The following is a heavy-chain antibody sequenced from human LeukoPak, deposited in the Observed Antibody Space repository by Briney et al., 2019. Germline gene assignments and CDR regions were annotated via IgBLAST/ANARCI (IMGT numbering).Heavy chain of an antibody. CDR3: AGSLGYSYGSYH. CDR1: GFIFKNYG. CDR2: ITGSGTT. Sequence: GGSLRLSCAASGFIFKNYGMSWVRQAPGKGLEWVSFITGSGTTYYADFVKGRFTISRDNAKNTLYLQMNSLRAEDAAMYFCAGSLGYSYGSYHWGQGILVTVSS. V-gene: IGHV3-23*01. J-gene: IGHJ1*01. D-gene: IGHD5-18*01.